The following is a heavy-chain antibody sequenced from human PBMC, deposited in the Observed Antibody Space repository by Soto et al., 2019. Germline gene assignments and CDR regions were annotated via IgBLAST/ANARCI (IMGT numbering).Heavy chain of an antibody. CDR2: IYYGGST. CDR1: GGSIRSYY. D-gene: IGHD2-21*02. Sequence: WETLSLTCTVSGGSIRSYYWSWIRQSPGKGLEWIGYIYYGGSTDYNPSLKSRVSFSLDTSKNQFSLKLTSVTAADTAVYYCARTEYGDLYYFDYWGQGTLLTVSS. V-gene: IGHV4-59*01. CDR3: ARTEYGDLYYFDY. J-gene: IGHJ4*02.